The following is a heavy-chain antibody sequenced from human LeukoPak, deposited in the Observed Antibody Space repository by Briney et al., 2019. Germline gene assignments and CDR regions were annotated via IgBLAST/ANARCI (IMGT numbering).Heavy chain of an antibody. J-gene: IGHJ4*02. D-gene: IGHD1-26*01. CDR3: ARVGIGRYSFDS. V-gene: IGHV3-74*01. CDR1: GFPLSNYW. Sequence: PGGSLRLSCAASGFPLSNYWMHWVRQTPGKGLVWVSRINPDGTTTSYADSVKGRFTISRDNARNTLYLEMNSLRAEDTAVYYCARVGIGRYSFDSWGQGNLVTVSS. CDR2: INPDGTTT.